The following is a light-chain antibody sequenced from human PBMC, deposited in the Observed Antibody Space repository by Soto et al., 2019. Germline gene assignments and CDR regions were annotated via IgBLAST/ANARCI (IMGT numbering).Light chain of an antibody. CDR2: EVT. CDR3: CSFAGISTFG. CDR1: NSNLGDYNL. Sequence: QSALTQPASVSGSPGQSIAISCTGTNSNLGDYNLVSWFQQHPGEVPKLIIYEVTRRPSGVSNRFSGSKSGNTASLTISGLQAEDEAQYYCCSFAGISTFGFGTGTKLTVL. J-gene: IGLJ1*01. V-gene: IGLV2-23*02.